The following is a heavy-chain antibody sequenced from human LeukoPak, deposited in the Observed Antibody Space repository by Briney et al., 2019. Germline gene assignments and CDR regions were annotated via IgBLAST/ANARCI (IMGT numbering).Heavy chain of an antibody. D-gene: IGHD3-22*01. V-gene: IGHV1-24*01. CDR3: ATGYTVYDSSGPNAFDI. J-gene: IGHJ3*02. CDR2: FDPEDGET. CDR1: GYTLTELS. Sequence: ASVKVSCTVSGYTLTELSMHWVRQAPGKGLEWMGGFDPEDGETIYAQKFQGRVTMTEDTSTDTAYMELSSLRSEDTAVYYCATGYTVYDSSGPNAFDIWGQGTMVTVSS.